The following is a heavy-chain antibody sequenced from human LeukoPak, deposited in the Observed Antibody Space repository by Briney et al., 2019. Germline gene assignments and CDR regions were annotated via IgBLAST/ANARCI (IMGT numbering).Heavy chain of an antibody. CDR2: ISYDGSNK. V-gene: IGHV3-30*18. Sequence: GRSLRLSCAASGFTFSSYGMQGVRQAPGKGLEWVAVISYDGSNKYYADSVKGRFTISRDNSKNTLYLQMNSLRAEDTAVYYCAKSRVYGSGSSDYWGQGTLVTVSS. D-gene: IGHD3-10*01. J-gene: IGHJ4*02. CDR3: AKSRVYGSGSSDY. CDR1: GFTFSSYG.